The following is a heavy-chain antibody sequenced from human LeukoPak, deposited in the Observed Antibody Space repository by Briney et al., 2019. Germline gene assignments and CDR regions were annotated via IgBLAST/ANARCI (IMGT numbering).Heavy chain of an antibody. CDR1: VYTFTSCD. Sequence: ASVTVSFKYSVYTFTSCDINWVRQAAGQGLEWIGWMNPNSCNTGYGQSFQGRVTMTRDNSISTAYMELSNLRSEDTAIYYCTRGSIGRRDYWGQGTLVTVSS. V-gene: IGHV1-8*01. CDR2: MNPNSCNT. J-gene: IGHJ4*02. CDR3: TRGSIGRRDY.